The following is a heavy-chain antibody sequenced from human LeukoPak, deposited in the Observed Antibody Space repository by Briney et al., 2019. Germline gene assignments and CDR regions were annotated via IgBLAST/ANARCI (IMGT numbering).Heavy chain of an antibody. J-gene: IGHJ4*02. D-gene: IGHD4-11*01. CDR3: ARDNYGNDY. Sequence: GGSLRLSCAASGFTVNSYWMQWVRQAPGKGLVWVSRINTDGSTTRYADSVKGRFTISKDSAKNTLYLQMNSLRAEDTAVYYCARDNYGNDYWGQGTLVTVSS. CDR1: GFTVNSYW. V-gene: IGHV3-74*01. CDR2: INTDGSTT.